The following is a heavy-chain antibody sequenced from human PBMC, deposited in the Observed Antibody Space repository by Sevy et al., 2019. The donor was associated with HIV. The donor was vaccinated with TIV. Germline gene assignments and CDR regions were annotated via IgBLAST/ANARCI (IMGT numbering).Heavy chain of an antibody. CDR1: GFTFSSYA. CDR2: ISGSGGST. Sequence: GGSLRLSCAASGFTFSSYAMSWVRQAPGKGLEWVSAISGSGGSTYYADSVKGRFTISRDNSKNRLYLQMNSLRAEDTAVYYCAKDREGEWKVDYFDYWGQGTLVTVSS. D-gene: IGHD1-1*01. J-gene: IGHJ4*02. V-gene: IGHV3-23*01. CDR3: AKDREGEWKVDYFDY.